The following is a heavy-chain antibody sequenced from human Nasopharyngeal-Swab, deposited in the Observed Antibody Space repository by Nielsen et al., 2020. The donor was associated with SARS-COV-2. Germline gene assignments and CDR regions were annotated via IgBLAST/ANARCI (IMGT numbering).Heavy chain of an antibody. CDR3: ARVLAAAGLPDY. Sequence: GGSLRLSCAASGFTFSSYAMHWVRQAPGKGLEWVAVISYDGSNKYYADSVKGRFTISRDNAKNSLYLQMNSLRAEDTAVYYCARVLAAAGLPDYWGQGTLVTVSS. D-gene: IGHD6-13*01. J-gene: IGHJ4*02. CDR1: GFTFSSYA. CDR2: ISYDGSNK. V-gene: IGHV3-30-3*01.